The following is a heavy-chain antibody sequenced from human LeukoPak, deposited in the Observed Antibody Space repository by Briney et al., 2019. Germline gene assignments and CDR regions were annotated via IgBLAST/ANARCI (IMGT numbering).Heavy chain of an antibody. Sequence: GGSLRLSCAASGFTFSSYAMHWVRQAPGEGLEWVAVISYDGSNKYYADSVKGRFTISRDNSKNTLYLQMNSLRAEDTAVYYCARDLADIVVVPAAMLRDYYYGMDVWGQGTTVTVSS. V-gene: IGHV3-30*04. CDR2: ISYDGSNK. D-gene: IGHD2-2*01. J-gene: IGHJ6*02. CDR3: ARDLADIVVVPAAMLRDYYYGMDV. CDR1: GFTFSSYA.